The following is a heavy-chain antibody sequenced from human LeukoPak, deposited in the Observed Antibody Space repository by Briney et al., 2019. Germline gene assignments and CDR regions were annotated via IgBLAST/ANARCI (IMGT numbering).Heavy chain of an antibody. Sequence: GESLLSSSKGSGYSFTSYWIAWVRQMPGRGLEWMGIIYPGDSDTRYSPSFHGQVTISADKSISTAYLQWSSLKASDTAMYYCARFHRFGELFSDYWGQRPVDPVSS. V-gene: IGHV5-51*01. CDR1: GYSFTSYW. D-gene: IGHD3-10*01. CDR3: ARFHRFGELFSDY. CDR2: IYPGDSDT. J-gene: IGHJ4*02.